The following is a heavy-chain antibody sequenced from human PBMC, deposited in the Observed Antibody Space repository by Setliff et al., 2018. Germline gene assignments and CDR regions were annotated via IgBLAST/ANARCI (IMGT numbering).Heavy chain of an antibody. D-gene: IGHD5-12*01. V-gene: IGHV4-34*01. J-gene: IGHJ4*02. CDR1: GGSFSGYY. CDR3: ARSEGRRDGYNW. Sequence: SETLSLTCAVYGGSFSGYYWSWIRQPSGKGLEWIGEINHSGSTNYNPSLKSRVTILVDTSKNQFSLKLSSVTAADTAVYYCARSEGRRDGYNWWGQGTLVTVSS. CDR2: INHSGST.